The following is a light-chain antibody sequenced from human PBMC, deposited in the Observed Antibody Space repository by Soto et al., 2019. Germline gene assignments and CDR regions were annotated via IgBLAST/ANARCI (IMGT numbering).Light chain of an antibody. Sequence: QSALTQPASVSGSPGQSITISCTGTSSDIGAYNYVSWYQQYPGKAPKLMIYGFTNRPSGVSNRFSGSKTGNTASLTISGLQAEDEADCYCFSHRSGDSHVFGTGTKLTVL. CDR3: FSHRSGDSHV. V-gene: IGLV2-14*01. CDR1: SSDIGAYNY. J-gene: IGLJ1*01. CDR2: GFT.